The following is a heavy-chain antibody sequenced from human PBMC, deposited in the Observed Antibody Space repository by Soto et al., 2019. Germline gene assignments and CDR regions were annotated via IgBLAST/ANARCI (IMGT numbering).Heavy chain of an antibody. V-gene: IGHV3-30*18. CDR3: AKGGRQWLVTSDFNY. CDR2: ASHDGSNT. Sequence: VQLVESGGGVVQPGRSLRLSCAASGFTFSDYAMHWVRQAPVKELEWVAVASHDGSNTHYADYVKGRFTISRVSSKNTVSLEMTSLRANTTAVYYCAKGGRQWLVTSDFNYWGQGALVTVSS. CDR1: GFTFSDYA. J-gene: IGHJ4*02. D-gene: IGHD6-19*01.